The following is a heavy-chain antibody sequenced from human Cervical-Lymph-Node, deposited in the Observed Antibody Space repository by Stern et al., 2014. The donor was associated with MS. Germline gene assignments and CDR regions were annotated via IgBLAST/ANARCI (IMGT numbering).Heavy chain of an antibody. Sequence: EVQLVQSGAEVKKPGESLRISCEASGYTFTNNWIGWVRQMPGQGLEWMGIIYPGDSETRYSPSFQGQVTILVDKSNTTAYLQWSSLKASDTALYYCARRGHGYMGIDYWGQGTPVTVSS. CDR1: GYTFTNNW. CDR3: ARRGHGYMGIDY. CDR2: IYPGDSET. V-gene: IGHV5-51*03. J-gene: IGHJ4*02. D-gene: IGHD5-24*01.